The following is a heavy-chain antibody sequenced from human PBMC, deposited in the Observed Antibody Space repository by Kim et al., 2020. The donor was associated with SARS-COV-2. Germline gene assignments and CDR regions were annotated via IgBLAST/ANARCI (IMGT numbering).Heavy chain of an antibody. D-gene: IGHD3-10*01. CDR1: GFTFSSYW. V-gene: IGHV3-7*03. CDR2: IKQDGSEK. J-gene: IGHJ5*02. Sequence: GGSLRLSCAASGFTFSSYWMSWVRQAPGKGLEWVANIKQDGSEKYYVDSVKGRFTISRDNAKNSLYLQMNSLRAEDTAVYYCARDLFGELLYNWFDPWGQGTLVTVSS. CDR3: ARDLFGELLYNWFDP.